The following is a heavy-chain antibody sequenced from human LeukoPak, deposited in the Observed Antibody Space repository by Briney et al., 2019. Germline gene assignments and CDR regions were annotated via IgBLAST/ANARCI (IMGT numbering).Heavy chain of an antibody. J-gene: IGHJ4*02. CDR1: GFTFSDYA. Sequence: PGGALRLSCAASGFTFSDYAMNWVRQAPGKGLEWVSSISPSSSYIYYADSVRGRFTISRDNAENSLYLQMDSLRAEDTAVYYCAHSSGYAYGLDYWGQGTLVTVSS. CDR2: ISPSSSYI. V-gene: IGHV3-21*01. D-gene: IGHD5-18*01. CDR3: AHSSGYAYGLDY.